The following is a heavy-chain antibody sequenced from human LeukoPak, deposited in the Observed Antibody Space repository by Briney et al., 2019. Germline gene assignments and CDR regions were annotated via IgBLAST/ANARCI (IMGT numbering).Heavy chain of an antibody. CDR3: ARVRYYDFWSGYPIGYYYMDV. Sequence: TGGSLRLSCAASGFTFSDYYMSWIRQAPREGLQGVSYISSSGSTIYYAGSVKGRFTISRDNAKNSLYLQMNSLRAEDTAVYYCARVRYYDFWSGYPIGYYYMDVWGKGATVTVSS. CDR2: ISSSGSTI. D-gene: IGHD3-3*01. CDR1: GFTFSDYY. V-gene: IGHV3-11*01. J-gene: IGHJ6*03.